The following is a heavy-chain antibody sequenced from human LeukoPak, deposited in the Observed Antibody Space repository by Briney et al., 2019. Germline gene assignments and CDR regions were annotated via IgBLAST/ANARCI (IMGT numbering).Heavy chain of an antibody. CDR2: IYYSGST. Sequence: SETLSLTCTVSGGSISSDYWSWIRQPPGKGLEWIGYIYYSGSTNYNPSLKSRVTISVDTSKNQFSLKLSSVTAADTAVYYCASSYRDGYDYGAGYFDYWGQGTLVTVSS. V-gene: IGHV4-59*01. CDR1: GGSISSDY. D-gene: IGHD5-24*01. CDR3: ASSYRDGYDYGAGYFDY. J-gene: IGHJ4*02.